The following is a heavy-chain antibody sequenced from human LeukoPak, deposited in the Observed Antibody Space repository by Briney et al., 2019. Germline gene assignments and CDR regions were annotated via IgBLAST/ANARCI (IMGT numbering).Heavy chain of an antibody. CDR2: INPHSGGT. Sequence: SVKVSCKASGYTFTGYYMHWVRQAPGQGLEWMGRINPHSGGTNYAQKFQGRVTMTRDTSINTAYMDLSRLRSDDTAVYYCARGRNSVYYFNVVAPSYFDYWGQGTLVTVSS. J-gene: IGHJ4*02. CDR3: ARGRNSVYYFNVVAPSYFDY. D-gene: IGHD3-22*01. CDR1: GYTFTGYY. V-gene: IGHV1-2*06.